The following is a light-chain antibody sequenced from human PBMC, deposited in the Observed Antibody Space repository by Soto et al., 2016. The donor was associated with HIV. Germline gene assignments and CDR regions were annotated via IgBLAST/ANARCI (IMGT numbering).Light chain of an antibody. V-gene: IGLV3-21*04. J-gene: IGLJ1*01. CDR2: RL. CDR1: NIGTKS. CDR3: QVWDSSSDHYV. Sequence: SYVLTQPPSVSVAPGKTARITCGGNNIGTKSVHWLWRLRLLALWLLRLRPRPSGIPERFSGSNSGNTATLTISRVEAGDEADYYCQVWDSSSDHYVFGTGTKVTVL.